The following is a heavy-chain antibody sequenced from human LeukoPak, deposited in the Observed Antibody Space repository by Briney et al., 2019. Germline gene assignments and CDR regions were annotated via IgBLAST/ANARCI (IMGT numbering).Heavy chain of an antibody. J-gene: IGHJ4*02. Sequence: PSETLSLTCTVSDGSISNYYWSWIRQPPGKGLEWIGYIYYSGSTNYNPSLKSRVTMSVDTSKNQFSLKLSSVTAADTAVYYCARGGGGYTYGKPIEFWGQGTLVTVSS. CDR2: IYYSGST. CDR3: ARGGGGYTYGKPIEF. V-gene: IGHV4-59*08. CDR1: DGSISNYY. D-gene: IGHD5-18*01.